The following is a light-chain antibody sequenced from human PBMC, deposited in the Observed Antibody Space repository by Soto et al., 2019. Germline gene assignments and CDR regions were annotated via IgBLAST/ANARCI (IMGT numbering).Light chain of an antibody. CDR2: AAS. CDR1: QGISNY. CDR3: QKYTNVPS. V-gene: IGKV1-27*01. J-gene: IGKJ4*01. Sequence: DIKMTQSPSSLSLSVGDRVTITCRASQGISNYLAWYQQIPGKVAKLLISAASTLQSGVPSRFSGSGSGTDFTLTISSLQPDDVATYYCQKYTNVPSFGGGTKVEIK.